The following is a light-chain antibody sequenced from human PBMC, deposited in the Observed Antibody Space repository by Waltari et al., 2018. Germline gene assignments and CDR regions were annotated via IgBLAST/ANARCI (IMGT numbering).Light chain of an antibody. V-gene: IGKV3-15*01. J-gene: IGKJ1*01. CDR2: TAS. CDR1: QSVGIN. CDR3: HQYNNWPPGGT. Sequence: EIVMTQSPAALSVSPGERATPPCRASQSVGINLARYQQKPGQAPRLLIPTASTRATGIPARFSGSGSGTEFTLTINSLQSEDSAIYYCHQYNNWPPGGTFGQGTKVELK.